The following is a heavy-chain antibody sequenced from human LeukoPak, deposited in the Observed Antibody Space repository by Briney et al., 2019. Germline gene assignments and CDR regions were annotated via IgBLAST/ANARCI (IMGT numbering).Heavy chain of an antibody. J-gene: IGHJ4*02. D-gene: IGHD2/OR15-2a*01. CDR3: AEGISFDY. Sequence: SETLSLTCTVSGGSISSGSYYWSWIRRPAGKGLEWIGRIYTSGSTNYNPSLKSRVTISVDTSKNQFSLKLSSVTAADTAVYYCAEGISFDYWGQGTLVTVSS. CDR1: GGSISSGSYY. V-gene: IGHV4-61*02. CDR2: IYTSGST.